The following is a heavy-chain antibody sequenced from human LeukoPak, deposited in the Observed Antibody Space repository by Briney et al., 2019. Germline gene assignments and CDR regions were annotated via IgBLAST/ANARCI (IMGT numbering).Heavy chain of an antibody. V-gene: IGHV3-74*01. D-gene: IGHD3-22*01. CDR2: INSDVSST. Sequence: TGGSLRLSCAASGFTFSRYWMHWVRPAPGKGLVWVSRINSDVSSTSYADSVKGRFTISRDNAKNTLYLQMKSLRAEDTAVYYCARGYDSSGYYYADAFDIWGQGTTVTVSS. J-gene: IGHJ3*02. CDR3: ARGYDSSGYYYADAFDI. CDR1: GFTFSRYW.